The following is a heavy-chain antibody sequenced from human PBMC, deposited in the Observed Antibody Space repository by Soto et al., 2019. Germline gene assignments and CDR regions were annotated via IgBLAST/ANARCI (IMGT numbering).Heavy chain of an antibody. J-gene: IGHJ5*02. CDR1: GGSVSSGSYY. V-gene: IGHV4-61*01. CDR3: AFTTVGGWFDP. Sequence: QVQLQESGPGLVKPSETLSLTCTVSGGSVSSGSYYWSWIRQPPGKGLEWIGYIYYSGSTNYNPSLKSRVTISVDTSKNQFSLKLSSVTAADTAVYYCAFTTVGGWFDPWGQGTLVTVSS. CDR2: IYYSGST. D-gene: IGHD4-17*01.